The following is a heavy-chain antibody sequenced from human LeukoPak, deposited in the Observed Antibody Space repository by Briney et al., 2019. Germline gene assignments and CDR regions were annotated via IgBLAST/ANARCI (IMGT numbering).Heavy chain of an antibody. V-gene: IGHV3-30*04. D-gene: IGHD2-8*01. Sequence: GGSLRLSCAASGFTFSNYAIHWVRQAPGKGLEWVAVISYDATNKYADSVEGRFTISRDNSKNTLYLQMNSLRAQDTAVYYCARRRGGSVVYAFDYWGQGNPGLRLL. CDR3: ARRRGGSVVYAFDY. CDR1: GFTFSNYA. CDR2: ISYDATNK. J-gene: IGHJ4*02.